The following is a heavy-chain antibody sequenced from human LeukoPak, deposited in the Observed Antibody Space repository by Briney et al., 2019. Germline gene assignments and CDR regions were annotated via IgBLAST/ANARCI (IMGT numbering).Heavy chain of an antibody. CDR2: INSDGSTT. J-gene: IGHJ4*02. CDR3: ARETWGGLDY. D-gene: IGHD3-16*01. Sequence: PGGSLRLSCAASGFTFTNYWMHWVRQVPGGGLMWLSRINSDGSTTSYAGSVKGRFTISRDNAKNTLYLQLNTLRVEDTAVYYCARETWGGLDYWGQGTLVSVSS. V-gene: IGHV3-74*01. CDR1: GFTFTNYW.